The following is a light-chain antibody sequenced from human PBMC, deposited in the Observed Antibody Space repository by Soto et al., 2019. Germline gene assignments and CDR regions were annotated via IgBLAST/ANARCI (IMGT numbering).Light chain of an antibody. Sequence: EIMLTQSPGTLSLSPGERATLSCRASQSLISSSLAWYQQKPGQAPRLLIYGASSRATGIPDRFSGSGSGTDFTLIISRLEPVDFAVYYCHQYDNSPYTFGQVTKLEIK. CDR3: HQYDNSPYT. J-gene: IGKJ2*01. CDR1: QSLISSS. CDR2: GAS. V-gene: IGKV3-20*01.